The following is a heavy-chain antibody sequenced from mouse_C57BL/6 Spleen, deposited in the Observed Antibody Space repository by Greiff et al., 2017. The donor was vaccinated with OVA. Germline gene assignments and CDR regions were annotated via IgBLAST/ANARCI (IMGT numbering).Heavy chain of an antibody. CDR2: IRSKSNNYAT. Sequence: EVKLMESGGGLVQPKGSLKLSCAASGFSFNTYAMNWVRQAPGKGLEWVARIRSKSNNYATYYADSVKDRFTISRDDSESMLYLQMNNLKTEDTAMYYCGRHSSRYAMDYWGQGTSVTVSS. J-gene: IGHJ4*01. CDR3: GRHSSRYAMDY. CDR1: GFSFNTYA. V-gene: IGHV10-1*01. D-gene: IGHD1-1*01.